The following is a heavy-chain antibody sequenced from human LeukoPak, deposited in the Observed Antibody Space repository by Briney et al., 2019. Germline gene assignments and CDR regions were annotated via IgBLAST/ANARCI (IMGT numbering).Heavy chain of an antibody. CDR1: GFTFSSYA. CDR3: AKRWDGSGSYFFDY. CDR2: ISGSGGST. D-gene: IGHD3-10*01. J-gene: IGHJ4*02. V-gene: IGHV3-23*01. Sequence: GGSLRLSCAASGFTFSSYAMSWVRQAPGKGLEWVSAISGSGGSTYYADSVRGRFTISRDNSKNTLYLQMNSLRAEDTAVYYCAKRWDGSGSYFFDYWGQGTLVTASS.